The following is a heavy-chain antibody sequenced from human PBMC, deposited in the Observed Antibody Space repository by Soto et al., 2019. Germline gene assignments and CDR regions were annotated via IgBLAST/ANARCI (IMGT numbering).Heavy chain of an antibody. Sequence: SDTLSLTCAFYGVSFSGYYWSWIRHPPGKGLELIGEINHSGSTHYNPSLKSRVTMSIDTSKNQFSLKVSSVTAADTAVYYCARPARQDAVAGDYWGQGTLVTVSS. CDR1: GVSFSGYY. CDR2: INHSGST. D-gene: IGHD6-19*01. CDR3: ARPARQDAVAGDY. J-gene: IGHJ4*02. V-gene: IGHV4-34*01.